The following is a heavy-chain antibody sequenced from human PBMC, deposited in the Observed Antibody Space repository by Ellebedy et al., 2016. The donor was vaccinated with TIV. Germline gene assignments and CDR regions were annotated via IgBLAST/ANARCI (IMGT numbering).Heavy chain of an antibody. CDR1: GFTFSSYG. J-gene: IGHJ4*02. CDR3: AKGGGTPDYYGSGGDFDY. V-gene: IGHV3-30*18. CDR2: ISYDGSNK. D-gene: IGHD3-10*01. Sequence: GGSLRLXCAASGFTFSSYGMHWVRQAPGKGLEWVAVISYDGSNKYYADSVKGRFTISRDNSKNTLYLQMNSLRAEDTAVYYCAKGGGTPDYYGSGGDFDYWGQGTLVTVSS.